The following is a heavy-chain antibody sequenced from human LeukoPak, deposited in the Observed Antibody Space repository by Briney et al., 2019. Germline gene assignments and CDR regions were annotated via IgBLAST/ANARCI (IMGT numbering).Heavy chain of an antibody. Sequence: GGSLRLSCATSGFILSTYALSWVRQAPGKGLEWASSISGSGGSTYHADSVKGRFTISRDSSKKTLYLQMNSLRAEDTAIYYCARVIRAAPGKGYFDYWGQGTLVTVSS. D-gene: IGHD6-13*01. V-gene: IGHV3-23*01. CDR3: ARVIRAAPGKGYFDY. CDR1: GFILSTYA. J-gene: IGHJ4*02. CDR2: ISGSGGST.